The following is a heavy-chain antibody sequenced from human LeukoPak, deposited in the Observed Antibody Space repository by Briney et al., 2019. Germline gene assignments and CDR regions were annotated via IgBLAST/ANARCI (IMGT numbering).Heavy chain of an antibody. CDR2: ISAHNGDT. Sequence: ASVKVSCKASGYTFTTYGISWVRQAPGQGLEWMGWISAHNGDTKFAEKFQGRVILTTDTPTTTANMELRSLRSDDTAVYYCAREACSGGSCYSLGAFDIWGQGTMVTVSS. J-gene: IGHJ3*02. D-gene: IGHD2-15*01. V-gene: IGHV1-18*01. CDR3: AREACSGGSCYSLGAFDI. CDR1: GYTFTTYG.